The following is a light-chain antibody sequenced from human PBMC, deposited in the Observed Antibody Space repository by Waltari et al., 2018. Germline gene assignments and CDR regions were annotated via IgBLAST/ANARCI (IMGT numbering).Light chain of an antibody. CDR1: RGQSHYA. CDR2: INSDGSH. V-gene: IGLV4-69*01. CDR3: QTWGTGWV. J-gene: IGLJ3*02. Sequence: QLVLTQSLSASASPGPPATHTCTLSRGQSHYALACHQQQPGKGPRFLMKINSDGSHNKGDGIPDRFSGSTSGAERYLTISSLQSEDEAAYYCQTWGTGWVFGGGTKLTVL.